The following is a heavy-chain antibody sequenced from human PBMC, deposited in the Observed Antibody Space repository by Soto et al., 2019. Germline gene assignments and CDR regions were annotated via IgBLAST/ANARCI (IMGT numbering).Heavy chain of an antibody. J-gene: IGHJ2*01. Sequence: QVQLVQSGAEVKKPGSSVKVSCKASGGTFSSYAISWVRQSPGQGLEWMGGIIPIFGTANYAQKFQGRVTSTADESTSTAYMELSSRRSEDTAVYYCAREGYYDSSGYYSSVGYFALWGRGTLVTVSS. CDR3: AREGYYDSSGYYSSVGYFAL. CDR1: GGTFSSYA. V-gene: IGHV1-69*01. CDR2: IIPIFGTA. D-gene: IGHD3-22*01.